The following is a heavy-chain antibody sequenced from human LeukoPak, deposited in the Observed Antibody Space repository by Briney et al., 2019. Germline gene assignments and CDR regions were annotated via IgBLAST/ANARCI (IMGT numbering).Heavy chain of an antibody. CDR1: GYTFTDYY. V-gene: IGHV1-2*02. Sequence: ASVKVSCKASGYTFTDYYMHWVRQAPGQGLEWMGWINPNSGGTNYAQKFQGSVTMTRDTSISTAYMELSRLRSDDTAVYYCASITMIVVVITNYYYYYMDVWGKGTTVTVSS. D-gene: IGHD3-22*01. CDR3: ASITMIVVVITNYYYYYMDV. CDR2: INPNSGGT. J-gene: IGHJ6*03.